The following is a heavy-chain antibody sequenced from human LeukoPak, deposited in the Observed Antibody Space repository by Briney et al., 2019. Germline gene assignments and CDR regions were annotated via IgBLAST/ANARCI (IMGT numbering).Heavy chain of an antibody. J-gene: IGHJ2*01. Sequence: GGSLRLSRAASGFTFSAYPFHWVRQAPGKGLEWVAAISTDAYYKYHGDSVRGRFAISRDNYMNSLYLQLNGLRAEDTAVYYCARSVIPGRWYFDLWGRGTLVTVSS. CDR2: ISTDAYYK. D-gene: IGHD2-21*01. CDR1: GFTFSAYP. V-gene: IGHV3-30*09. CDR3: ARSVIPGRWYFDL.